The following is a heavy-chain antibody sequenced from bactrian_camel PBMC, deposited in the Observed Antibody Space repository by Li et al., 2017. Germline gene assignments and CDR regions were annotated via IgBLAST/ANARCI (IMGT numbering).Heavy chain of an antibody. D-gene: IGHD1*01. J-gene: IGHJ4*01. V-gene: IGHV3S10*01. Sequence: VQLVESGGGSAQAGGSLRLSCAASGYAYNSYSIGWFRQAPGKEREGIACIDNDGTTSYAESAKGRFTISHDNAKNTHDLQIDNLKPEDTATYYCATYSPSWLGPAPGTLACASGFEAGRVKHYGQGTQVTVS. CDR1: GYAYNSYS. CDR2: IDNDGTT.